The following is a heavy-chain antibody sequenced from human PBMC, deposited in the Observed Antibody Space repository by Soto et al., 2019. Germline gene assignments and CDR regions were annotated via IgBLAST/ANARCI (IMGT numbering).Heavy chain of an antibody. CDR1: GYTFTSYG. V-gene: IGHV1-18*01. CDR3: ARGLSIGIAYYYYYGMDV. CDR2: ISAYNGNT. D-gene: IGHD3-16*02. J-gene: IGHJ6*02. Sequence: ASVKVSCKASGYTFTSYGISWVRQAPGQGLEWMGWISAYNGNTNYAQKLQGRVTMTTDTSTSTAYMELRSLRSDDTAVYYCARGLSIGIAYYYYYGMDVRGQGTTVTVSS.